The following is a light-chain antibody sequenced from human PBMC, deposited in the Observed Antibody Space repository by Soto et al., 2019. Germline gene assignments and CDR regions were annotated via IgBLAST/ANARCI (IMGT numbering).Light chain of an antibody. CDR3: YQYGSTPPT. CDR2: GAY. V-gene: IGKV3-20*01. J-gene: IGKJ5*01. CDR1: QSVSSSY. Sequence: EIVLTQSPGTLSLSPGERATLSCRASQSVSSSYLAWYQQKPGQAPRLLIYGAYSRATGIQDRFSGSGSGTDFTLTIRRLEPEDFVVFYCYQYGSTPPTFGQGTRLEIK.